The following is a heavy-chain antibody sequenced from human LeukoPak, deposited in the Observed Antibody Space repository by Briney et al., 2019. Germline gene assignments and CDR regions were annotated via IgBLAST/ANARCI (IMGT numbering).Heavy chain of an antibody. Sequence: GGSLRLSCAASGFTFSSYGMSWVRQAPGKGLEWVSGIRSSGDSTYYADSVKGRFTISRDNSKNTLYLQMNSLRAEDTAVYYCARGLSGYASSLGYWGQGTLVTVSA. D-gene: IGHD6-6*01. CDR2: IRSSGDST. J-gene: IGHJ4*02. CDR3: ARGLSGYASSLGY. V-gene: IGHV3-23*01. CDR1: GFTFSSYG.